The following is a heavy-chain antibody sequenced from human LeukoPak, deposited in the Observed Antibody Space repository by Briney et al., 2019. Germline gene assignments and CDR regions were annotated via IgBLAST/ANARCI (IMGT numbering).Heavy chain of an antibody. D-gene: IGHD2-8*02. V-gene: IGHV3-7*01. CDR2: INQNGSAT. J-gene: IGHJ6*02. Sequence: GGSLRLSCAASGFTFDDYAMHWVRQAPGKGLEWVANINQNGSATYYVDSVKGRFTISRDNAKNTLFLQMNSLRAEDTAVFYCVRAGGPHTVDVWGQGTTVTVSS. CDR1: GFTFDDYA. CDR3: VRAGGPHTVDV.